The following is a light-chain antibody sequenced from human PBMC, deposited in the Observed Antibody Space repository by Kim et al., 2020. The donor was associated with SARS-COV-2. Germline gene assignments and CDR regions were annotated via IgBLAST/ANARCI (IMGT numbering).Light chain of an antibody. CDR3: KQRNSWPPEVT. CDR1: QNIDTY. Sequence: EVVLTQSPATLSLSPGERATLSCRASQNIDTYLAWYQQRPGQAPRLLVYDASNRTTGVPDRFSGSGAGTDFTLTISSLEPEDFSLYYCKQRNSWPPEVTFGGGTKVDIK. J-gene: IGKJ4*01. V-gene: IGKV3-11*01. CDR2: DAS.